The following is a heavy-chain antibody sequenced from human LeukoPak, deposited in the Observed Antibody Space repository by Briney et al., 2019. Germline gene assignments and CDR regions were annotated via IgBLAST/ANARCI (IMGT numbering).Heavy chain of an antibody. CDR3: ARDRRGYYDSSGYFDY. CDR1: GGTFSSYA. J-gene: IGHJ4*02. Sequence: GPSVKLSCTASGGTFSSYAISWVRQAPGQGLEWMGGIIPIFGTANYAQKFQGRVTITADESTSTAYMELSSLRSEDTAVYYCARDRRGYYDSSGYFDYWGQGTLVTVSS. V-gene: IGHV1-69*13. CDR2: IIPIFGTA. D-gene: IGHD3-22*01.